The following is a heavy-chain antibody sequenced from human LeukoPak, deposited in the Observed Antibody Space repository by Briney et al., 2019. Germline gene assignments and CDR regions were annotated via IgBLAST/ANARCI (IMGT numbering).Heavy chain of an antibody. J-gene: IGHJ6*03. CDR2: ISWNSGSI. D-gene: IGHD3-3*01. V-gene: IGHV3-9*01. CDR3: AKDKGWRYYYYYMDV. CDR1: GFTFDDYA. Sequence: LRLSCAASGFTFDDYAMHWVRQAPGKGLEWVSGISWNSGSIGYADSVKGRFTISRDNAKNSLYLQMNSLRAEDTALYYCAKDKGWRYYYYYMDVWGKGTTVTISS.